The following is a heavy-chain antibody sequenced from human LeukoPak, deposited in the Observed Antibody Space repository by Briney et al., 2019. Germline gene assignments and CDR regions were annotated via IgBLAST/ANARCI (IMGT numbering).Heavy chain of an antibody. CDR3: ARDVWDTAMGPVDY. V-gene: IGHV3-7*01. J-gene: IGHJ4*02. Sequence: PGGSLRLSCAASGFTFSSYARSWVRQAPGKGLEWVANIKQDGSEKYYVDSVKGRFTISRDNAKNSLYLQMNSLRAEDTAVYYCARDVWDTAMGPVDYWGQGTLVTVSS. CDR1: GFTFSSYA. D-gene: IGHD5-18*01. CDR2: IKQDGSEK.